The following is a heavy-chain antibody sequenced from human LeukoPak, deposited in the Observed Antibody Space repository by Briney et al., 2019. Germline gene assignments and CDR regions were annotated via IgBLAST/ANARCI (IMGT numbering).Heavy chain of an antibody. Sequence: GGSLRLSCAASGFTFSKYSMNWVRQAPGKGLEWVSSISSSSSYIYYADSVKGRFTISRDNAKNSLYLQMNSLRAEDTAVYYCVRALVGHYGSGSYYFDYWGQGTLVTVSS. CDR3: VRALVGHYGSGSYYFDY. V-gene: IGHV3-21*01. D-gene: IGHD3-10*01. CDR2: ISSSSSYI. CDR1: GFTFSKYS. J-gene: IGHJ4*02.